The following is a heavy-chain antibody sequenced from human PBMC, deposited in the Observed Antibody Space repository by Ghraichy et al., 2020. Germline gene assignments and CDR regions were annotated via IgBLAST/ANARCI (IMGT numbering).Heavy chain of an antibody. Sequence: ESLNISCAASGFTFNDFSMNWVRQAPGKGLEWVSYISSSSSSIYYADSVKGRFTISRDNAKNSLYLQMNSLRAEDTAVYYCARRMGYNYDDAFDIWGQGTMVTVSS. J-gene: IGHJ3*02. D-gene: IGHD5-24*01. CDR1: GFTFNDFS. CDR3: ARRMGYNYDDAFDI. V-gene: IGHV3-48*01. CDR2: ISSSSSSI.